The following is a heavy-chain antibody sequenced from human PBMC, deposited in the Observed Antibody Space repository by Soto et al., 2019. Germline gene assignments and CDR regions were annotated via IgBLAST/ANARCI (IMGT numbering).Heavy chain of an antibody. Sequence: GGSLRLSCVASGFTFSSYAMSWVRQAPGKGLEWVSAISGSGGSTYYADSVKGRFTISRDNSKNTLYPQMNSLRAEDTAVYYCAKDQRIAVAGYYFDYWGQGTLVTVSS. J-gene: IGHJ4*02. D-gene: IGHD6-19*01. CDR3: AKDQRIAVAGYYFDY. V-gene: IGHV3-23*01. CDR2: ISGSGGST. CDR1: GFTFSSYA.